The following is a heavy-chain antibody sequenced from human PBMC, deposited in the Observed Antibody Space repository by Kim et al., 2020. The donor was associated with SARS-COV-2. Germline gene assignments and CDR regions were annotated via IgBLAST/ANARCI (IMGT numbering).Heavy chain of an antibody. CDR1: GFSVSRYA. V-gene: IGHV3-23*05. J-gene: IGHJ1*01. CDR3: AKDHPSSGWPAFEC. D-gene: IGHD3-22*01. Sequence: GGSLRLSCAASGFSVSRYAMSWVRQAPGKGLEWVSAISNNHGKTYYAESVRGRFIISRDNSENTAYLQMNSLRDDDTALYYCAKDHPSSGWPAFECWGQGTLVTVFS. CDR2: ISNNHGKT.